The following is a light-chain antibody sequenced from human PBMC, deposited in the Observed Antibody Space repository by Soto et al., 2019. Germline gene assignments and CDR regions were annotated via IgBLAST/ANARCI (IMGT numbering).Light chain of an antibody. V-gene: IGKV3-20*01. CDR2: GAA. J-gene: IGKJ2*01. CDR1: QSVSSSY. CDR3: QQYGSSGT. Sequence: EIVLTQSPGTLSLSPGERATFSCRASQSVSSSYLAWYQQRPGQAPRLLMYGAATRATGIPDRFSGTGTATDFTLTISRLEPEDFEVYYCQQYGSSGTFGQGTKLEIK.